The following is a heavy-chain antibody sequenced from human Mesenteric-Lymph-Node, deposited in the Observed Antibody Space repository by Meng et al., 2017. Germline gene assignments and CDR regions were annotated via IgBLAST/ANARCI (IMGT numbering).Heavy chain of an antibody. CDR3: ARYVAYYDFWSGYHHYFDY. CDR1: GASVSSCTKQ. Sequence: QGQLQEAGPGMVAASEPLSLTVSVSGASVSSCTKQWSWIRQPPGKGLEWIGFIHSSGNTNHNPSLKSRVTISVDKSKNQFSLKLSSVTAADTAVYYCARYVAYYDFWSGYHHYFDYWGQGTLVTVSS. CDR2: IHSSGNT. D-gene: IGHD3-3*01. V-gene: IGHV4-61*01. J-gene: IGHJ4*02.